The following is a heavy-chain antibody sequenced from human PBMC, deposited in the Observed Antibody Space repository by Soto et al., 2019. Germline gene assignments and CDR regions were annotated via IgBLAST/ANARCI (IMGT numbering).Heavy chain of an antibody. D-gene: IGHD3-10*01. CDR3: ARVNRVTMVPGLVDYYYGMDV. CDR1: GFTFSSYA. J-gene: IGHJ6*02. Sequence: AGGSLRLSCAASGFTFSSYAMHWVRQAPGKGLEWVAVISYDGSNKYYADSVKGRFTTSRDNSKNTLYLQMNSLRAEDTAVYYCARVNRVTMVPGLVDYYYGMDVWGQGTTVTV. CDR2: ISYDGSNK. V-gene: IGHV3-30-3*01.